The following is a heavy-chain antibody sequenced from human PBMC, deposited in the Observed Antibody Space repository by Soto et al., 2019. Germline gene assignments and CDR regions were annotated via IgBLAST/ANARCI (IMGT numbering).Heavy chain of an antibody. Sequence: EVQLLESGGGLVQPGGSLRLSCAASGFTFSSYAMSWVRQAPGKGLEWVSAISGSGGSTYYPDSVKGRFTIARDNSKNTLYLQMNSLRAEDTDVYYCAKDLEPEQWLVPDDFDIWGQGTMVTVSS. D-gene: IGHD6-19*01. CDR1: GFTFSSYA. V-gene: IGHV3-23*01. J-gene: IGHJ3*02. CDR3: AKDLEPEQWLVPDDFDI. CDR2: ISGSGGST.